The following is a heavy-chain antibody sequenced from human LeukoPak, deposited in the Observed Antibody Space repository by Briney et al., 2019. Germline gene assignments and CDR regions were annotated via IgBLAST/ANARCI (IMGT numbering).Heavy chain of an antibody. J-gene: IGHJ4*02. D-gene: IGHD3-10*01. V-gene: IGHV1-69*06. CDR3: ARARHTVRGHFDY. CDR2: IIPIFGTA. CDR1: GGTFSSYA. Sequence: SVKVSCKASGGTFSSYAISWVRQAPGQGLEWMGGIIPIFGTANYAQKFQGRVTITADKSTSTAYMELSSLRSEDTAVYYCARARHTVRGHFDYWGQGTLVTVSS.